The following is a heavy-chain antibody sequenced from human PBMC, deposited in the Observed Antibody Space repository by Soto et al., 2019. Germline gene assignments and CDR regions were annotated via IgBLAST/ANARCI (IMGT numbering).Heavy chain of an antibody. CDR3: ARLSMRRTKKIDIVVVPAAEKNYGLDV. D-gene: IGHD2-2*01. CDR2: IYYSGST. J-gene: IGHJ6*02. CDR1: GGFISSGDYY. V-gene: IGHV4-30-4*01. Sequence: SETLSLTCSVSGGFISSGDYYWNWIRQPPGKGLEWIGHIYYSGSTYYNSSLKSRVTISLDTSKNQFSLKLSSVTAADTAMYYCARLSMRRTKKIDIVVVPAAEKNYGLDVWGQGPTVTVSS.